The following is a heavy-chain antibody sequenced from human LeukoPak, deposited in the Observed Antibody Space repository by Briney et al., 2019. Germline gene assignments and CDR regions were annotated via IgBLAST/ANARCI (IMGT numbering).Heavy chain of an antibody. CDR2: ISAYNGNT. CDR3: ARAYYYDSSGYYPFGS. Sequence: GASVKVSCKASGGTFSSYAISWVRQAPGQGLEWMGWISAYNGNTNYAQKLQGRVTMTTDTSTSTAYMELRSLRSDDTAVYYCARAYYYDSSGYYPFGSWGQGTLVTVSS. V-gene: IGHV1-18*01. J-gene: IGHJ5*02. D-gene: IGHD3-22*01. CDR1: GGTFSSYA.